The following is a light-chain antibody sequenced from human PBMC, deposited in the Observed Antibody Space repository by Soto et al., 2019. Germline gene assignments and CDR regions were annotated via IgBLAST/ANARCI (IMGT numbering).Light chain of an antibody. CDR2: KAS. J-gene: IGKJ3*01. Sequence: DIQMTQSPSTLSASVGDRVTITCRASQSISSWLAWYQQKPGKAPKLLIYKASTLESGVPSRFSGSGSGTECTLTISSLQPVDFATYYCQQSFTFGPGTKVDIK. V-gene: IGKV1-5*03. CDR3: QQSFT. CDR1: QSISSW.